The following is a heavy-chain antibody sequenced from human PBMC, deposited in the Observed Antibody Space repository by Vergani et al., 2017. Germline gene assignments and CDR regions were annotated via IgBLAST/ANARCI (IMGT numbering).Heavy chain of an antibody. Sequence: QVQLQESGPGLVKPSQTLSLTCTVSGGSINSHNYYWSWIRQPAGKALEWIGSIHTSGSTNYNPSLKSRVTMSEDTSTNQFSLNLTSVTAADTAVYYCARGSCLGGSCYKPLFDYWRQGSLVTVSS. V-gene: IGHV4-61*02. CDR2: IHTSGST. J-gene: IGHJ4*02. CDR1: GGSINSHNYY. CDR3: ARGSCLGGSCYKPLFDY. D-gene: IGHD2-15*01.